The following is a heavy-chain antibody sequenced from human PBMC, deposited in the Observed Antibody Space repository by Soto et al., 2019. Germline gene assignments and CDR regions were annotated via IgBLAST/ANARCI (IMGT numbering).Heavy chain of an antibody. CDR1: GGSISSYY. D-gene: IGHD2-2*01. CDR2: IYYNGTT. J-gene: IGHJ6*03. Sequence: QVQLQESGPGLVKPSETLSLTCTVSGGSISSYYWSWIRQPPGEGLEWIGYIYYNGTTDYSPSLKSRVTIFVDRSKKQFSLKLRSVTAADTAVYYCARASVGYCSTTSCYVVYYYMHVRGKGTTVTVSS. CDR3: ARASVGYCSTTSCYVVYYYMHV. V-gene: IGHV4-59*01.